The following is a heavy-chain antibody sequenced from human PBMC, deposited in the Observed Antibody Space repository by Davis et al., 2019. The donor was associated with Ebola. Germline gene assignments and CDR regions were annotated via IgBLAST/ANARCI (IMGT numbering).Heavy chain of an antibody. J-gene: IGHJ6*04. CDR3: ARGVTDILTGFVDV. Sequence: SETLSLTCAVSGGSISSGGYSWSWIRQPPGKGREWIGYMYYSGSTYYNPSLKSRLTISGDTSKNQFSLKVSSVTAADTAVYYCARGVTDILTGFVDVWGKGTTVTVSS. V-gene: IGHV4-30-4*07. CDR1: GGSISSGGYS. D-gene: IGHD3-9*01. CDR2: MYYSGST.